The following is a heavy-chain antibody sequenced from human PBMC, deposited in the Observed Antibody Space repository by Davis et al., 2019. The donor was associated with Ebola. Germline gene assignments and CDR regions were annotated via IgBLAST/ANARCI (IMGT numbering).Heavy chain of an antibody. D-gene: IGHD6-19*01. CDR2: TNSDGSIT. J-gene: IGHJ6*04. CDR3: AKRATVKVAGANYYNAMDV. CDR1: GFTFSNYW. Sequence: PGGSLRLSCAASGFTFSNYWMHWVRQAPGKGLVWVSRTNSDGSITSYADSVKGRFTISRDNSKNTLYLQMNSLRAEDTAVFYCAKRATVKVAGANYYNAMDVWGKGTTVTVSS. V-gene: IGHV3-74*01.